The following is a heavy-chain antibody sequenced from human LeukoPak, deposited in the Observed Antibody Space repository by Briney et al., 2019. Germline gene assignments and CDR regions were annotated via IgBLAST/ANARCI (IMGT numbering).Heavy chain of an antibody. CDR1: GGSISSYY. D-gene: IGHD4-23*01. Sequence: SETLSLTCTVSGGSISSYYWSWIRQPPGKGLEWIGYIYYSGSTNYIPSLKSRVTISVDTSKNQFSLKLSSVTAADTAVYYCARRRPSGGRPFDIWGQGTMVTVSS. J-gene: IGHJ3*02. V-gene: IGHV4-59*01. CDR3: ARRRPSGGRPFDI. CDR2: IYYSGST.